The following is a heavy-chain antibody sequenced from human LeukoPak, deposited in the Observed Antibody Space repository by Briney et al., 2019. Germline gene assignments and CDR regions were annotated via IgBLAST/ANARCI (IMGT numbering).Heavy chain of an antibody. CDR2: VSRSGGWT. CDR1: GFSINKDD. J-gene: IGHJ4*02. CDR3: TKGLL. Sequence: GGSLRLSCAASGFSINKDDMNWVRQAPGMGLEWVSAVSRSGGWTYYADSVKGRFTISRYDSKNMLYLQMNRLRAEDTAVYYCTKGLLWGQGTLVTVSS. V-gene: IGHV3-23*01.